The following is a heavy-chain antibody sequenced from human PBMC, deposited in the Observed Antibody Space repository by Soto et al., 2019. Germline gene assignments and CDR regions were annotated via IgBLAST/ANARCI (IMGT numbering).Heavy chain of an antibody. V-gene: IGHV2-5*02. Sequence: QITLNESGPTVVRPTETLTLTCRFSGFSLTTSGVGVGWVRQSPGKAPEWLALIYWDDDKRYSESLKSRLTITKDTSKNQMVLTVANLDPTDTATYYCAHRVLRTVFGLVMTTAIYFDFWGQGTPVAVSS. CDR1: GFSLTTSGVG. J-gene: IGHJ4*02. CDR2: IYWDDDK. CDR3: AHRVLRTVFGLVMTTAIYFDF. D-gene: IGHD3-3*01.